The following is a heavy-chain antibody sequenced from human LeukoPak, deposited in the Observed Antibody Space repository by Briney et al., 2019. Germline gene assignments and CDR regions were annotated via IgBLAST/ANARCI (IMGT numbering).Heavy chain of an antibody. J-gene: IGHJ3*02. CDR1: GFTFSSYE. D-gene: IGHD5-24*01. CDR2: ISRSDSTI. V-gene: IGHV3-48*03. Sequence: GGSLRLSCAASGFTFSSYEMNWVRQAPGKGLEWGSYISRSDSTIYYADSVKGRFTISRDNAKHSLYLQRNSLRAEDTAVYYCARGGYNPLRIGAFDIWGQGTLVTVSS. CDR3: ARGGYNPLRIGAFDI.